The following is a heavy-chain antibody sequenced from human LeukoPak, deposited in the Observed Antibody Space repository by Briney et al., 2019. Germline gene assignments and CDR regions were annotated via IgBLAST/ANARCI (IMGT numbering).Heavy chain of an antibody. V-gene: IGHV3-23*01. CDR3: ARGDYDSSGYYWALYAFDI. J-gene: IGHJ3*02. CDR1: GFTFSSYA. Sequence: PGGSLRLSCAASGFTFSSYAMSWVRQAPGKGLEWVSAISGSGGSTYYADSVKGRFTISRDNSKNTLYLQMNSLRAEDTAVYYCARGDYDSSGYYWALYAFDIWGQGTMVTVSS. D-gene: IGHD3-22*01. CDR2: ISGSGGST.